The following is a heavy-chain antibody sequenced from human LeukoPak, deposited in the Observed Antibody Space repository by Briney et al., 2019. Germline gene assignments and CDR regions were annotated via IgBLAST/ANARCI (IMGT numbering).Heavy chain of an antibody. J-gene: IGHJ3*02. CDR1: GYTFTGYY. V-gene: IGHV1-2*02. CDR3: ARDGYCSGGSCKEASDAFDI. CDR2: INPNSGGT. D-gene: IGHD2-15*01. Sequence: GASVKVSCKASGYTFTGYYMHWVRQAPGQGLEWMGWINPNSGGTNYAQKFQGRVTMTRDTSISTAYMELSRLRSDDTAVYYCARDGYCSGGSCKEASDAFDIWGQGTMVTVSS.